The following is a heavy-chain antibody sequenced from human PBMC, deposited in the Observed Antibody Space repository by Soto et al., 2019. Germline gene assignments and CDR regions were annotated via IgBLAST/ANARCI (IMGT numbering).Heavy chain of an antibody. J-gene: IGHJ4*02. Sequence: EVQLVESGGGLVQPGGSLRLSCAASGFTVSSNYMSWVRQAPGKGLEWVSVIYSGGSTYYADSVKGRFTISRDNSKNTLYLQMNSLRAEDTAVYYCARGYCTNGVCYILGYWGQGTLVTVSS. CDR3: ARGYCTNGVCYILGY. CDR2: IYSGGST. D-gene: IGHD2-8*01. CDR1: GFTVSSNY. V-gene: IGHV3-66*01.